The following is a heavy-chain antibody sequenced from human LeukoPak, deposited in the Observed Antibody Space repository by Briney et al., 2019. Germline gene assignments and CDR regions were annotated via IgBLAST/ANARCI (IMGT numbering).Heavy chain of an antibody. V-gene: IGHV3-23*01. CDR3: ARRAGDYSHPYDY. D-gene: IGHD3-22*01. CDR1: DFTFSSYW. J-gene: IGHJ4*02. Sequence: PGGSLRLSCAVSDFTFSSYWMQWVRQAPGQGLEWVSGIRGSGGSTCYADSVKGRFTISRDNSKNTLYLQMNSLRAEDTAVYYCARRAGDYSHPYDYWGQGILVTVSS. CDR2: IRGSGGST.